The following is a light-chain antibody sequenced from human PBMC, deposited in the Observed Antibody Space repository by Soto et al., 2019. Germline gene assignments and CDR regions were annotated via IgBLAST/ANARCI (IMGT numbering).Light chain of an antibody. CDR3: CSYAGGYSSI. CDR1: SNDIGRFDY. CDR2: DVN. J-gene: IGLJ2*01. Sequence: QSALTQPRSVSGSPGQSVTVSCSGSSNDIGRFDYVSWYQQHPGEAPKLIIYDVNKRPSGVPDRFSGSKSGSTASLTISGLQAEDEAAYYCCSYAGGYSSIFGLGTKLTVL. V-gene: IGLV2-11*01.